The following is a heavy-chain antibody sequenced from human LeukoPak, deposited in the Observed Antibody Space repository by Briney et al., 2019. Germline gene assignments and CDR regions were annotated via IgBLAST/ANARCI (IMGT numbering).Heavy chain of an antibody. J-gene: IGHJ6*02. Sequence: PGGSLRLSCAASGFTFRTYAMNWVRQAPGKGLEWVSYISTNSSNIYYADSVKGRFTISRDNAKNSLYLQMNSLRDEDTAVYYCARGGSGYGDYYYFYGMDVWGQGTTVTVSS. V-gene: IGHV3-48*02. CDR3: ARGGSGYGDYYYFYGMDV. CDR1: GFTFRTYA. D-gene: IGHD3-22*01. CDR2: ISTNSSNI.